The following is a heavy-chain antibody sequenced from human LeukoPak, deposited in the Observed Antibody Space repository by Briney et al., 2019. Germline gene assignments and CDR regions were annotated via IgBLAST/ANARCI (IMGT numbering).Heavy chain of an antibody. D-gene: IGHD3-22*01. Sequence: SETLSLTCTVAGGSISSGGYYWSWIRQHPGKGLEWIGYIYYSGSTYYNPSLKSRVTISVETSENQFSLKLSSVTAADTAVYYCARAGDYYDSSGYYEGPFDYWGQGTLVTVSS. V-gene: IGHV4-31*03. CDR3: ARAGDYYDSSGYYEGPFDY. CDR2: IYYSGST. CDR1: GGSISSGGYY. J-gene: IGHJ4*02.